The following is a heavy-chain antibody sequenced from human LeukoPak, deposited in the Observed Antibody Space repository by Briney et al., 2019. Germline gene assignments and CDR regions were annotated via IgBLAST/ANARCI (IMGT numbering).Heavy chain of an antibody. D-gene: IGHD1-26*01. CDR3: ASSGGSYYYAFDI. Sequence: SETLSLTRTVSVGSIRSYYWSWIRQPPGKGLEGIGYIYYSGSTNYNPSLKSRVTISVDTSKNQFSLKLSSVTAADTAVYYCASSGGSYYYAFDIWGQGTMVTVSS. CDR2: IYYSGST. J-gene: IGHJ3*02. CDR1: VGSIRSYY. V-gene: IGHV4-59*08.